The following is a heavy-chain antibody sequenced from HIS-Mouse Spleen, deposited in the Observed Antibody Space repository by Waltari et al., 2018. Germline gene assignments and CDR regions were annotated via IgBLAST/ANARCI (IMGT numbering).Heavy chain of an antibody. CDR1: GFTFSSHS. D-gene: IGHD3-9*01. CDR2: ISSSSSYI. V-gene: IGHV3-21*01. Sequence: EVQLVESGGGLVKPGGSLSLSCAACGFTFSSHSLNWVRQAPGKGLEWVSSISSSSSYIYYADSVKGRFTISRDNAKNSLYLQMNSLRAEDTAVYYCASLYYDILTGYYRDYWGQGTLVTVSS. J-gene: IGHJ4*02. CDR3: ASLYYDILTGYYRDY.